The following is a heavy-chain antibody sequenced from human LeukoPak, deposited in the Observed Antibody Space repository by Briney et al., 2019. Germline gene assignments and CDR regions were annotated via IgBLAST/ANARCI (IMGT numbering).Heavy chain of an antibody. Sequence: AGGSLRLSCAASGFTFSTYSMNWVRQAPRKGLEWVSYISSSSSTIYYADSVKGRFTISRDNAKNSLYLQMNSLRDEDTAVYYCALVTTVTYHYWGQGTLVTVSS. D-gene: IGHD4-17*01. V-gene: IGHV3-48*02. CDR2: ISSSSSTI. CDR3: ALVTTVTYHY. CDR1: GFTFSTYS. J-gene: IGHJ4*02.